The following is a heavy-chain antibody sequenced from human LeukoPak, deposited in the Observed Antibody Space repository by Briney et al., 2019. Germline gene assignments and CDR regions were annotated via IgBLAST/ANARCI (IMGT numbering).Heavy chain of an antibody. Sequence: GSLRLSCAASGFTFRSYSMSWVRQAPGKGLEWVSTISGGGGTTYYADSVKGRFTISRDNSKNTMYLQMNSLTAEDTAVYYCAKDRLRYFDYWGQGTLVTVSS. CDR3: AKDRLRYFDY. CDR1: GFTFRSYS. D-gene: IGHD3-16*01. CDR2: ISGGGGTT. J-gene: IGHJ4*02. V-gene: IGHV3-23*01.